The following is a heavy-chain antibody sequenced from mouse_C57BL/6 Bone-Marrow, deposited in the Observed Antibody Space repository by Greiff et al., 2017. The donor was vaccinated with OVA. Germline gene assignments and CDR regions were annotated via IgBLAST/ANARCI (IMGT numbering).Heavy chain of an antibody. Sequence: EVNVVESEGGLVQPGSSMKLSCTASGFTFSDYYMAWVRQVPEKGLEWVANINYDGSSTYYLDSLKSRFIISRDNAKNILYLQMSSLKSEDTATYYCARGGGYYGSSYVYYAMDYWGQGTSVTVSS. CDR3: ARGGGYYGSSYVYYAMDY. V-gene: IGHV5-16*01. J-gene: IGHJ4*01. CDR2: INYDGSST. CDR1: GFTFSDYY. D-gene: IGHD1-1*01.